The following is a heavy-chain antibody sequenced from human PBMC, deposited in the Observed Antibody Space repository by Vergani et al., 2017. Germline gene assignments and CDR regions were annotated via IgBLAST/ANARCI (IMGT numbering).Heavy chain of an antibody. CDR3: ARQGSKDGFIGY. CDR2: IIPIFGTA. J-gene: IGHJ4*02. D-gene: IGHD5-24*01. CDR1: GGTLSSYA. Sequence: QVQLVQSGAEVKKPGSSVKVFCKASGGTLSSYAISWVRQAPGQGLEWMGGIIPIFGTANSAQKFPGRVTITADESTSTAYMELSSLRSEDTAVYYCARQGSKDGFIGYWGQGTLVTVSS. V-gene: IGHV1-69*01.